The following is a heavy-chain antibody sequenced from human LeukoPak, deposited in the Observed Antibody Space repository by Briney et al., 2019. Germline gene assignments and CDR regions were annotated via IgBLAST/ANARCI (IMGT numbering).Heavy chain of an antibody. CDR2: IYSDGST. CDR1: GFIISSNY. J-gene: IGHJ4*02. D-gene: IGHD3-10*01. Sequence: GGSLRLSCAASGFIISSNYMSWVRQAPGKGLECVSIIYSDGSTHYADSVKGRFTISRDNSKNTLYLQMNSLRAEDTAVYYCVRDSRPHNFGYWGQGTLVTVSS. CDR3: VRDSRPHNFGY. V-gene: IGHV3-53*01.